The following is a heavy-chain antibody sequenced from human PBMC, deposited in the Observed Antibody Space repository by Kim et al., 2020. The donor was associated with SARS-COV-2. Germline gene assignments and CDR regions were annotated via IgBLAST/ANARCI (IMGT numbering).Heavy chain of an antibody. D-gene: IGHD3-3*01. CDR3: VKGPLGILELDY. Sequence: YYADSVKGRFTISRDNSKNTLYLQMSSLRAEDTAVYYCVKGPLGILELDYWGQGTLVTVSS. J-gene: IGHJ4*02. V-gene: IGHV3-64D*09.